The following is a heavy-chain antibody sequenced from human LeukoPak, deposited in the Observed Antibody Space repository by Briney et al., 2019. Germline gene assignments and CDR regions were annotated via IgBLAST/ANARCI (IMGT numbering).Heavy chain of an antibody. CDR2: MYGDMNDI. V-gene: IGHV3-74*01. Sequence: GGSLRLSCEVSGFIFSNSWMHWVRQTPGKGLVWVSRMYGDMNDISYADSVKGRFTISRDNAKNTVYLQMNSLRGEDTAVYYCARDLGLRGSKWGQGTPVTVSS. CDR3: ARDLGLRGSK. D-gene: IGHD4-23*01. J-gene: IGHJ4*02. CDR1: GFIFSNSW.